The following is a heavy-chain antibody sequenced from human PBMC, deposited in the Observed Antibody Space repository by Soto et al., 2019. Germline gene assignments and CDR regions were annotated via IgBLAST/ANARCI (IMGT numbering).Heavy chain of an antibody. D-gene: IGHD4-17*01. J-gene: IGHJ6*02. CDR2: IIPIFGTA. Sequence: ASVKVSCKASGGTFSSYAISWVRQAPGQGLEWMGGIIPIFGTANYAQKFQGRVTITADESTSTAYMELSSLRSEDTAVYYCARGWSFNLPPVDYSDSQPAYYYYGMDVWGQGTTVTVSS. CDR3: ARGWSFNLPPVDYSDSQPAYYYYGMDV. CDR1: GGTFSSYA. V-gene: IGHV1-69*13.